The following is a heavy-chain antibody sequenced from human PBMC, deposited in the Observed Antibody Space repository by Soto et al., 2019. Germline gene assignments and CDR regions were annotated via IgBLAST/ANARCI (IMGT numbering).Heavy chain of an antibody. CDR1: GGSISSSSYY. CDR2: IYYSGST. CDR3: ASQLADSSGWYFDY. Sequence: QLQLQESGPGLVKPSETLSLTCTVSGGSISSSSYYWGWIRQPPGKGLEWIGSIYYSGSTYYNPSLKSRVTISVDTSKNQFSLKLSSVTAADTAVYYCASQLADSSGWYFDYWGQGTLVTVSS. D-gene: IGHD6-19*01. V-gene: IGHV4-39*01. J-gene: IGHJ4*02.